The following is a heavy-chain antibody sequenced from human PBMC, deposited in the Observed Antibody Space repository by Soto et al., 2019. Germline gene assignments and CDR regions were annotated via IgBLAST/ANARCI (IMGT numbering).Heavy chain of an antibody. J-gene: IGHJ6*02. CDR1: GGTFSSYA. D-gene: IGHD5-12*01. CDR2: IIPIFGTA. Sequence: GASVKVSCKASGGTFSSYAISWVRQAPGQGLEWMGGIIPIFGTANYAQKFQGRVTITADKSTGTAYMELSSLRSEDTAVYYCAREVANAPYYYYGMDVWGQGTTVTVSS. CDR3: AREVANAPYYYYGMDV. V-gene: IGHV1-69*06.